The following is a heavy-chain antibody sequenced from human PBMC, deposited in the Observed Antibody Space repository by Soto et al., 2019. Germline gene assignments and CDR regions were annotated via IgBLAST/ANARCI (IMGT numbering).Heavy chain of an antibody. CDR3: ARAVRDYADI. Sequence: PSGTLCLTGTVSVGSISSGGYYWSWIRQHPGKGLEWIGYIYYSGSTYYNPSLKSRVTISVDTSKNQFSLKLSSVTAADTAVYYCARAVRDYADIWGQGTMVTVSS. CDR2: IYYSGST. J-gene: IGHJ3*02. CDR1: VGSISSGGYY. V-gene: IGHV4-31*03. D-gene: IGHD4-17*01.